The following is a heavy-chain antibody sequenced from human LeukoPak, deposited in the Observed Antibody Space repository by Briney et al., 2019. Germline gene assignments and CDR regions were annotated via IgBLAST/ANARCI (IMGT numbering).Heavy chain of an antibody. V-gene: IGHV1-8*01. CDR2: MNPNSGNT. D-gene: IGHD6-13*01. CDR3: ARGHSSSWYSY. Sequence: ASVKVSCKASGYTSTSYDINWVRQATGQGLEWMGWMNPNSGNTGYAQKFQGRVTMTRNTSISTACMELSSLRSEDTAVYYCARGHSSSWYSYWGQGTLVTVSS. CDR1: GYTSTSYD. J-gene: IGHJ4*02.